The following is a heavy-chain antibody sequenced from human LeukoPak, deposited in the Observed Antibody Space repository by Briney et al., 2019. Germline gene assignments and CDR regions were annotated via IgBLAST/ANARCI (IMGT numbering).Heavy chain of an antibody. J-gene: IGHJ4*02. CDR1: GYTFTSYG. CDR2: ISTYNGDT. Sequence: ASVKVSCKASGYTFTSYGISWVRQAPGQGLEWMGWISTYNGDTDYAQKLQGRVTMTTDTSTSTAYMELRSLRSDDTAVYYCARDPGQYYDILTGYYTPYYFDYWGQGTLVTVSS. D-gene: IGHD3-9*01. CDR3: ARDPGQYYDILTGYYTPYYFDY. V-gene: IGHV1-18*01.